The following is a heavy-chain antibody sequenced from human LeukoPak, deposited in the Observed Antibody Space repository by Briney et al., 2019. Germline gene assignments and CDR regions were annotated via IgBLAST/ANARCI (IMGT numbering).Heavy chain of an antibody. V-gene: IGHV4-59*01. J-gene: IGHJ4*02. CDR2: IYYSGST. CDR1: GGSISGYY. CDR3: AREVAGTPWIDY. D-gene: IGHD6-19*01. Sequence: SETLSLTCTVSGGSISGYYWSWIRQPPGKGLEWIGYIYYSGSTNYKPSLKSRVTISVETSKNQFSLKLRSVTAADTAVYYCAREVAGTPWIDYWGQGTLVTVSS.